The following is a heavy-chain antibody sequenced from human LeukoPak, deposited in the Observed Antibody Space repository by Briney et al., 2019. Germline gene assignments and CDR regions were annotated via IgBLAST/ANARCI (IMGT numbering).Heavy chain of an antibody. J-gene: IGHJ3*01. CDR2: MNPNSSNT. D-gene: IGHD2-15*01. V-gene: IGHV1-8*01. Sequence: GASVKVSCKASGYTFTSYDINWVRQATGQGLEWMVWMNPNSSNTGYAQKFQGRVTMTTNTSISTAYMELSSLRSEDTAVYYCARRALGYCSGGSCITSWGQGTMVTVSS. CDR3: ARRALGYCSGGSCITS. CDR1: GYTFTSYD.